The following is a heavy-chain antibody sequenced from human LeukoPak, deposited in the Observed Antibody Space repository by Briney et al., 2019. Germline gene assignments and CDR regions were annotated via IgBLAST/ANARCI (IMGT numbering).Heavy chain of an antibody. D-gene: IGHD3-10*01. Sequence: SVRVSCKASGGTFSSFAISWVRQAPGQGLEWMGRIIPILGIANYAQKFQGRVTITADKPTSTAYMELSSLRSEDTAVYYCARGLRVRGVIITPLGYWGQGTLVPVSS. CDR1: GGTFSSFA. CDR2: IIPILGIA. V-gene: IGHV1-69*04. J-gene: IGHJ4*02. CDR3: ARGLRVRGVIITPLGY.